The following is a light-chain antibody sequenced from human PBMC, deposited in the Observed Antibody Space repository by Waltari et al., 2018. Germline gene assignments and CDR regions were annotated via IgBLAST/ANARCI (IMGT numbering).Light chain of an antibody. CDR2: ATS. J-gene: IGKJ1*01. CDR1: QAIRNN. Sequence: AIQMTQSPSPLSASVGDRVTITCRASQAIRNNLGWYQQQPGKAPKLLMYATSTLQSGVPSRFSGSGSGTDFTLTISSLQPEDFATYYCLQDYNYPWTFGQGTKVEIK. CDR3: LQDYNYPWT. V-gene: IGKV1-6*01.